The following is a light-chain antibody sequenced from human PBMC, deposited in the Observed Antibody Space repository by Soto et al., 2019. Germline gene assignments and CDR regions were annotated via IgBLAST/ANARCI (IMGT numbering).Light chain of an antibody. CDR3: RQRSNWPLSIT. CDR2: DAS. CDR1: QSVSSY. J-gene: IGKJ5*01. V-gene: IGKV3-11*01. Sequence: EIVSTQSPATLSLSPGERATLSCRASQSVSSYLAWYQQKPGQAPRLLIYDASNRATGIPARFSGSGSGTDFTLTISSLEPEDFAVYYCRQRSNWPLSITFGQGTRLEIK.